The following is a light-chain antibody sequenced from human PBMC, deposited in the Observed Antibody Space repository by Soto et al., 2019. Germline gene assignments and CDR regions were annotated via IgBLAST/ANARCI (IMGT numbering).Light chain of an antibody. CDR1: QSVSNS. CDR3: QQRSSWPLLT. J-gene: IGKJ4*01. Sequence: EIVLTQSPATLSLSPGERATLSCRASQSVSNSLAWFQQKPGQAPRLLIYDASNSATGIPARFSGSGSGTDFTLTISSLEPEDCAVYFCQQRSSWPLLTFGGGTKGEI. CDR2: DAS. V-gene: IGKV3-11*01.